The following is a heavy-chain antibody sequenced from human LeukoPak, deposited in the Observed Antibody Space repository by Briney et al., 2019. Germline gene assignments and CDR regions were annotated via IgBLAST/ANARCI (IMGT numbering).Heavy chain of an antibody. CDR1: GGSISSGSYY. J-gene: IGHJ4*02. CDR2: IYYSGST. CDR3: ARGSIVVVTDAENFDY. Sequence: PSETLSLTCTVSGGSISSGSYYWGWIRQPPGKGLEWIGSIYYSGSTYYNPSLKSRVTISVDTSKNQFSLKLSSVTAADTAVYYCARGSIVVVTDAENFDYWGQGTLVTVSS. D-gene: IGHD2-21*02. V-gene: IGHV4-39*07.